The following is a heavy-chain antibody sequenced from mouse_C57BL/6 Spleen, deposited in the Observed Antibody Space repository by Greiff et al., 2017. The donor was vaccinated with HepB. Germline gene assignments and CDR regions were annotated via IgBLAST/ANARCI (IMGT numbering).Heavy chain of an antibody. CDR2: IYPGDGDT. V-gene: IGHV1-80*01. J-gene: IGHJ2*01. CDR3: AREGDSSGYEGFLFDY. D-gene: IGHD3-2*02. Sequence: VQLQQSGAELVKPGASVKISCKASGYAFSSYWMNWVKQRPGKGLEWIGQIYPGDGDTNYNGKFKGKATLTADKSSSTAYMQLSSLTSEDSAVYFCAREGDSSGYEGFLFDYWGQGTTLTVSS. CDR1: GYAFSSYW.